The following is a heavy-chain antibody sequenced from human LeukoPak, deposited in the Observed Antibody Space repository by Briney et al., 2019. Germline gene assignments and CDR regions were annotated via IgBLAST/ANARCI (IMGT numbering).Heavy chain of an antibody. J-gene: IGHJ5*02. V-gene: IGHV3-11*04. CDR1: GFTFSDYY. D-gene: IGHD6-13*01. CDR3: ASHPSQYSSTWYNWFDP. CDR2: ISSSGSTI. Sequence: GSLRLSCAASGFTFSDYYMSWIRQAPGKGLEWVSYISSSGSTIYYADSVKGRFTISRDNAKNSLYLQMNSLRAEDTAVYYCASHPSQYSSTWYNWFDPWGQGTLVTVSS.